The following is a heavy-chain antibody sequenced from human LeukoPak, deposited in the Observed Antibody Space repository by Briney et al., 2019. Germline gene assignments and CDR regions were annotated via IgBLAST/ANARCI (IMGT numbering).Heavy chain of an antibody. CDR2: INWNGGST. D-gene: IGHD3-9*01. V-gene: IGHV3-20*04. CDR3: AKHYAYYDILTGSDY. Sequence: AGGSLRLSCAASGFTFDDYGMSWVRQAPGKGLEWVSGINWNGGSTGYADSVKGRFTISRDNSKNTLYLQMNSLRAEDTAVYYCAKHYAYYDILTGSDYWGQGTLVTVSS. J-gene: IGHJ4*02. CDR1: GFTFDDYG.